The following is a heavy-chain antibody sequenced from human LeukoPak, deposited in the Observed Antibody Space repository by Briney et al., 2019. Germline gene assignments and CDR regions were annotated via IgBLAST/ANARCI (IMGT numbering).Heavy chain of an antibody. Sequence: GGSLRLSCAASGFTFSSYWMHWVRQAPGKGLVWVSRIDIDGSSTRYADSVKGRFTISRDNAKNTLYLQMNGLRAEDTAVYYCARIHSLYYYDSSGYGAFDIWGQGTMVTVSS. CDR1: GFTFSSYW. J-gene: IGHJ3*02. CDR2: IDIDGSST. V-gene: IGHV3-74*01. D-gene: IGHD3-22*01. CDR3: ARIHSLYYYDSSGYGAFDI.